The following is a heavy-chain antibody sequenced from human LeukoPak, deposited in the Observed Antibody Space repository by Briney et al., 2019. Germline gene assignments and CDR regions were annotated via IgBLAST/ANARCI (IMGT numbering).Heavy chain of an antibody. V-gene: IGHV4-59*01. D-gene: IGHD3-22*01. J-gene: IGHJ4*02. Sequence: SVTLSLTCTVSGVSISSYYWSWIRQPPGEGLEWIGHLYNSGTANYNPSLKSRVTISRDTSNNRFSLKLTSVTAADTALYYCARDWDTSDYFDYWGQGAMVTV. CDR1: GVSISSYY. CDR3: ARDWDTSDYFDY. CDR2: LYNSGTA.